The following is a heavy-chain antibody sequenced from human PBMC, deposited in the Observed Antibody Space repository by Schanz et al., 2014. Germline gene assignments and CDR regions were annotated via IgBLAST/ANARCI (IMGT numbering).Heavy chain of an antibody. V-gene: IGHV4-59*12. J-gene: IGHJ5*02. CDR1: GGSISSYY. CDR2: IYYSGDT. D-gene: IGHD3-10*01. CDR3: ASRRRMGISMVRGILKGWFDP. Sequence: QLQLQESGPGLVKPSETLSLTCTVSGGSISSYYWSWIRQPPGKGLEWIGYIYYSGDTNYNPSLKSRVTISVDTSKNQVSRNLTSVTAADTAVYYCASRRRMGISMVRGILKGWFDPWGQGTLVTVSS.